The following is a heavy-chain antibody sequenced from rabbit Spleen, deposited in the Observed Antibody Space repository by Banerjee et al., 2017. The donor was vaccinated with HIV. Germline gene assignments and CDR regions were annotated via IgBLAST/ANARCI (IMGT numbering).Heavy chain of an antibody. D-gene: IGHD1-1*01. J-gene: IGHJ4*01. CDR3: TTSSVIYDFRL. Sequence: QEHLEESGGGLVQPEGSLTLTCTPSGFSFTDHYWICWVRQAPTKGLEWIGCIYPCDDSTSCPGWARGRFTISRTSSTTVTLHMTSLTAADSAPYFCTTSSVIYDFRLWGQGTLVTVS. CDR2: IYPCDDST. CDR1: GFSFTDHYW. V-gene: IGHV1S45*01.